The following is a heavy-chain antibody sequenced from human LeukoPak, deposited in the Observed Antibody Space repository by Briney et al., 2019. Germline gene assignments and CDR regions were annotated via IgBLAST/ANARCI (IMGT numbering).Heavy chain of an antibody. Sequence: ASVKVSCKASGYTFTSYAMHWVRQAPGQRLEWMGWINAGNGNTKYSRKFQGRVTIARDTSAGTAYMELSSLRSEDTAVYYCARAVVAAFDYWGQGTLVTVSS. D-gene: IGHD2-15*01. V-gene: IGHV1-3*01. J-gene: IGHJ4*02. CDR1: GYTFTSYA. CDR3: ARAVVAAFDY. CDR2: INAGNGNT.